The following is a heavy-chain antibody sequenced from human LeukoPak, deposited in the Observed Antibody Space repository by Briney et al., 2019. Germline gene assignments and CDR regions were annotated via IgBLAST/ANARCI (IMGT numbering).Heavy chain of an antibody. CDR1: GGSVSSSRSY. CDR2: FYFGGST. V-gene: IGHV4-39*02. Sequence: SETLSLTCPVSGGSVSSSRSYWGWIRPSPVKGLEWIGSFYFGGSTYYNPSLKSRVSISLDTSKNHFFLNLTSVTAADTAVYYCATPNGFSYGFFDSWGQGILVTVSS. D-gene: IGHD5-18*01. CDR3: ATPNGFSYGFFDS. J-gene: IGHJ4*02.